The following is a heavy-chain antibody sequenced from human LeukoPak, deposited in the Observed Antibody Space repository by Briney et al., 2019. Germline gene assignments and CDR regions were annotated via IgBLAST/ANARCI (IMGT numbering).Heavy chain of an antibody. CDR3: ARGDYYGSGSYLDY. Sequence: PGRSLRLSCAASGFTFRSYGMHWVRQAPGKGLEWVAVISYDGSNKYYANSVKGRFTISRDNSKNTLYLQMNSLRAEDTAVYYCARGDYYGSGSYLDYWGQGTLVTVSS. CDR2: ISYDGSNK. V-gene: IGHV3-30*03. J-gene: IGHJ4*02. D-gene: IGHD3-10*01. CDR1: GFTFRSYG.